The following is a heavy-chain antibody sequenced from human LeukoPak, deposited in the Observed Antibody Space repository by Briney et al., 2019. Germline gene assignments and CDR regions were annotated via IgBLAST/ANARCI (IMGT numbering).Heavy chain of an antibody. CDR1: GYTFTGYY. V-gene: IGHV1-2*02. J-gene: IGHJ4*02. CDR3: ARWSSSMIVVVPFDY. Sequence: GASVKVSCKASGYTFTGYYMHWVRQAPGQGLEWMGWINPNSGGTNYAQKFQGRVTMTRDTSISTAYMELSRLRSDDTAVYYCARWSSSMIVVVPFDYWGQGTLVTVSS. D-gene: IGHD3-22*01. CDR2: INPNSGGT.